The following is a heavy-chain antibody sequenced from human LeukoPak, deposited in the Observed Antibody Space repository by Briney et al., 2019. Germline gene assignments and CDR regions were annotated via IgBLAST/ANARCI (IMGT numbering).Heavy chain of an antibody. V-gene: IGHV1-2*04. CDR3: AREDEAAGTYFQH. D-gene: IGHD6-19*01. J-gene: IGHJ1*01. Sequence: GASVKVSCKASGYTFTGYYMHWVRQAPGQGLEWMGWINPNSGGTNYAQKFQGWVTMTRDTSISTAYMELSRLRSDDTAVYYCAREDEAAGTYFQHWGQGTLVTVSS. CDR1: GYTFTGYY. CDR2: INPNSGGT.